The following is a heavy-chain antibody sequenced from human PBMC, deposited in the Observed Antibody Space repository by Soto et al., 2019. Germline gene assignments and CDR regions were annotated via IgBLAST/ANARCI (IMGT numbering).Heavy chain of an antibody. CDR1: GGTFSSYA. V-gene: IGHV1-69*01. Sequence: QVQLVQSGAEVKKPGSSVKVSGKASGGTFSSYAISWVRQAPGQGLEWMGGIIPIFGTANYAQKFQGRVTITSDEATSTAYMELSSLRSEDTAVYYCARRDGYNRGHAFDIWGQGTMVTVSS. D-gene: IGHD5-12*01. CDR2: IIPIFGTA. J-gene: IGHJ3*02. CDR3: ARRDGYNRGHAFDI.